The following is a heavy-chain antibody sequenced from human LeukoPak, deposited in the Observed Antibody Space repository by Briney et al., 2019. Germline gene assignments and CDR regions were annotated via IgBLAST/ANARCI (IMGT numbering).Heavy chain of an antibody. D-gene: IGHD2-15*01. J-gene: IGHJ1*01. Sequence: SVKVSCKASGGTFSSYAISWVRQAPGQGLEWMGGIIPIFGTANYAQKFQGRVTITADESTSTAYMELSSLRSEDTAVYYCASYCSGGSCYPVPNAEYFQHWGQGTLVTVSS. CDR3: ASYCSGGSCYPVPNAEYFQH. V-gene: IGHV1-69*13. CDR2: IIPIFGTA. CDR1: GGTFSSYA.